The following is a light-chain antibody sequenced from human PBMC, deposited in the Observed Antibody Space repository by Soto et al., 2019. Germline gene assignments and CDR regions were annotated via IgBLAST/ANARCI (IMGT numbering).Light chain of an antibody. Sequence: DIQMTQSPSTLSASVGDRVTITCRASQNINSWLAWYQQRPGKAPNLLIHKASTLEAGVPSRFSGSASGTEFTLTISSLQPDDFAAYFCLQYNVYPLTFGGGTKVEIK. CDR3: LQYNVYPLT. J-gene: IGKJ4*01. V-gene: IGKV1-5*03. CDR2: KAS. CDR1: QNINSW.